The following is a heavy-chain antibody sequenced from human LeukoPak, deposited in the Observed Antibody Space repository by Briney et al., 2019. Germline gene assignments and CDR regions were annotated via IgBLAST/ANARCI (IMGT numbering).Heavy chain of an antibody. CDR2: IYYSGST. D-gene: IGHD1-14*01. Sequence: SETLSLTCTVSGGSISSSSYYWGWIRQPPEKGLEWIGSIYYSGSTYYNPSLKSRVTISVDTSKNQFSLKLSSVTAADTAVYYCARGGKDSYFDYWGQGTLVTVSS. CDR3: ARGGKDSYFDY. J-gene: IGHJ4*02. CDR1: GGSISSSSYY. V-gene: IGHV4-39*07.